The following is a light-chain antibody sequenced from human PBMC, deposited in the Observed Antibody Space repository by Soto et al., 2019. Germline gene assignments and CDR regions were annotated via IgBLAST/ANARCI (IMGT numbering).Light chain of an antibody. J-gene: IGLJ2*01. CDR2: EVS. Sequence: QSALTQPASVSGSPGQSITISCTGTSSDVGSYNLVSWYQQLPGKAPKLMIYEVSKRPSGVSNRFSGSKSDNTASLTISGLQTEDEADYFCCSYAAITTPVIFGGGTKLTVL. CDR3: CSYAAITTPVI. V-gene: IGLV2-23*02. CDR1: SSDVGSYNL.